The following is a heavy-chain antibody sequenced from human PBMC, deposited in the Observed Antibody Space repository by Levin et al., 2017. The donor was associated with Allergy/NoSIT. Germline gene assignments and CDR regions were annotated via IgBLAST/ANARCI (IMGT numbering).Heavy chain of an antibody. D-gene: IGHD6-19*01. V-gene: IGHV3-64*01. CDR1: GFIFSSSA. Sequence: QAGGSLRLSCAASGFIFSSSAMHWVRQAPGKGLEYVSAISSDGVSTFYANSVRGRFTISRDNSKNTLYLQMGSLRAEDMAVYYCARDITAVAGHPPGDYWGQGTLVTVSS. CDR2: ISSDGVST. J-gene: IGHJ4*02. CDR3: ARDITAVAGHPPGDY.